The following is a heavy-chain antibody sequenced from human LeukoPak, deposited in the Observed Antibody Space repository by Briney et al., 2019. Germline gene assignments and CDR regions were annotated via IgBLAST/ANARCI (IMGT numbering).Heavy chain of an antibody. Sequence: ASVKVSCKASGYTLTSYDINWVRQATGQGLEWMGWMNPNSGNTGYAQKFQGRVTVTRDTSISTAYMELSSLRSEDTAVYYCASPSAHIYDSSGYYNAWGQGTLVTVSS. CDR3: ASPSAHIYDSSGYYNA. V-gene: IGHV1-8*01. CDR1: GYTLTSYD. J-gene: IGHJ5*02. D-gene: IGHD3-22*01. CDR2: MNPNSGNT.